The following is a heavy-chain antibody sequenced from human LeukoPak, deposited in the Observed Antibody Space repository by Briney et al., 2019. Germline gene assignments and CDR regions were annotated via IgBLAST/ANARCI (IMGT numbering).Heavy chain of an antibody. CDR2: INPNSGGT. CDR3: ARGQWLVQNY. Sequence: ASVKVSCKPSKYTFTTSYMHWVRQASGQGLEWMGWINPNSGGTNYAQKFQGRVTMTRDTSISTAYMELSRLRSDDTAVYYCARGQWLVQNYWGQGTLVTVSS. V-gene: IGHV1-2*02. CDR1: KYTFTTSY. D-gene: IGHD6-19*01. J-gene: IGHJ4*02.